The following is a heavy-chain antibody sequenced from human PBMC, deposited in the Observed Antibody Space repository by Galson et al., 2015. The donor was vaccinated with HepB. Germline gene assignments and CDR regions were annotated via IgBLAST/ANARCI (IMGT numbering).Heavy chain of an antibody. CDR1: GGSISSYY. CDR2: IYYSGST. J-gene: IGHJ6*02. D-gene: IGHD5-12*01. CDR3: AVYSGYDDDYYYGMDV. Sequence: LSLTCTVSGGSISSYYWSWIRQPPGKGLVWIGYIYYSGSTNYNPSLKSRVTISVDTSKNQFSLKLSSVTAADTAVYYCAVYSGYDDDYYYGMDVWGQGTTVTVSS. V-gene: IGHV4-59*01.